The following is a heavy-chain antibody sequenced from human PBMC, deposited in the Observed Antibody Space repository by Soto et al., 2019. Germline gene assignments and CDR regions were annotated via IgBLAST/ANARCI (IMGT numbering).Heavy chain of an antibody. CDR3: AREGVAPYYYYGMDG. D-gene: IGHD5-12*01. Sequence: QVQLEQSGAEVKKPGASVKVSCKASGYTFTRSGISWVRQAPGQGPEWMGWISSYNGDTNYAQTFQGRVTMTTDTSTSTAYMELRSLRSDYTAVYYCAREGVAPYYYYGMDGWGQGTPVTVSS. CDR1: GYTFTRSG. J-gene: IGHJ6*02. CDR2: ISSYNGDT. V-gene: IGHV1-18*01.